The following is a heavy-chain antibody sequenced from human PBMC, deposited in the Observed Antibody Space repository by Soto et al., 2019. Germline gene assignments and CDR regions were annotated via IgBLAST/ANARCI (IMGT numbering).Heavy chain of an antibody. CDR1: GYTFTSYD. D-gene: IGHD1-1*01. J-gene: IGHJ4*02. CDR3: ARRAETNGWNGFGADKYYFDF. V-gene: IGHV1-8*01. CDR2: MNPNTGNS. Sequence: QVQLVQSGAEVRKPGASVKVSCEASGYTFTSYDIYWVRQATGQGLEWMGWMNPNTGNSGYAQKFQGRVTMTSDTSISTARMGLSSLRSEDTAVYYCARRAETNGWNGFGADKYYFDFWGQGTLVTVSS.